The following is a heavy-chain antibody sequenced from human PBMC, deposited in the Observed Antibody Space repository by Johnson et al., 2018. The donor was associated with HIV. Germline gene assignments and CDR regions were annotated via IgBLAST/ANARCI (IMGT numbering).Heavy chain of an antibody. CDR1: GFTFSDYD. J-gene: IGHJ3*01. D-gene: IGHD2-21*02. CDR2: ITSTGITV. V-gene: IGHV3-11*04. CDR3: AREPMDCGGDCWGVFDL. Sequence: QVQLVESGGGLVKPGGSLRLSCAASGFTFSDYDMIWIRQAPGKGLEWVSYITSTGITVYSTDSVKGRFSISRDNANNSLSLQMNSLRAEDTAVYYCAREPMDCGGDCWGVFDLWGQGTMVTVSS.